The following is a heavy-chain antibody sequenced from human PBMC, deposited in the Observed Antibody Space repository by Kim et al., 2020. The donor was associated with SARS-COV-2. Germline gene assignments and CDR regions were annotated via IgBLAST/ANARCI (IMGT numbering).Heavy chain of an antibody. V-gene: IGHV3-7*01. CDR3: ARGYVWGSYRYPERSYYYGMDV. J-gene: IGHJ6*02. CDR2: IKQDGSEK. CDR1: GFTFSSYW. D-gene: IGHD3-16*02. Sequence: GGSLRLSCAASGFTFSSYWMSWVRQAPGKGLEWVANIKQDGSEKYYVDSVKGRFTISRDNAKNSLYLQMNSLRAEDTAVYYCARGYVWGSYRYPERSYYYGMDVWGQGTTVTVSS.